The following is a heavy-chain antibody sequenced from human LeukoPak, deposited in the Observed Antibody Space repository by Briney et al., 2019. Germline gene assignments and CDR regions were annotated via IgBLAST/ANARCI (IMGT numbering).Heavy chain of an antibody. CDR1: GGSISSDSYY. D-gene: IGHD7-27*01. Sequence: PSETLSLTCTVSGGSISSDSYYWSWIRQPAGKGLEWLGRIYSSGSTSYSPSLKSRVTISVDTSKNQFSLKLSSVTAADTAVYYCARDRRALGYYKDVWGKGTTVTVS. J-gene: IGHJ6*03. CDR3: ARDRRALGYYKDV. CDR2: IYSSGST. V-gene: IGHV4-61*02.